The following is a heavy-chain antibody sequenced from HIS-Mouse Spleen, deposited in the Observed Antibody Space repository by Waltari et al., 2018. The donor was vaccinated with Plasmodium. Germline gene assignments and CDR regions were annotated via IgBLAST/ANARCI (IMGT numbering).Heavy chain of an antibody. CDR1: GGSISSSSYY. V-gene: IGHV4-39*07. Sequence: QLQLQESGPGLVKPSETLSLTCTVSGGSISSSSYYWGWIRPPPGRGLEWVGRICYSGGTYYNPSLKSRVTVSVDTSKDQVALKLGCVTAADTAVYYCARVAYYYESSGYGMGWFDPWGQGTLVTVSS. D-gene: IGHD3-22*01. CDR3: ARVAYYYESSGYGMGWFDP. CDR2: ICYSGGT. J-gene: IGHJ5*02.